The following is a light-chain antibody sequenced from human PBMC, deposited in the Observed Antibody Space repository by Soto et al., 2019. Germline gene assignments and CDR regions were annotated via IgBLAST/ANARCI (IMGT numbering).Light chain of an antibody. CDR2: DVS. CDR1: SSDVGGYKY. V-gene: IGLV2-14*01. CDR3: SSYTSSSSYV. J-gene: IGLJ1*01. Sequence: QSALTQPASVSGSPGQSITISCTGTSSDVGGYKYVSWYQQHPGKAPKLMVYDVSNRTSGVSNRFSGSKSGNTASLTISGLQAEDEADYYCSSYTSSSSYVFGTGTKLTVL.